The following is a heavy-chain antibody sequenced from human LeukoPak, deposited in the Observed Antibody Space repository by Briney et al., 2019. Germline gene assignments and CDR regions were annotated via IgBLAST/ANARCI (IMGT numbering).Heavy chain of an antibody. D-gene: IGHD3-16*01. CDR1: GYSISSGYY. J-gene: IGHJ3*02. CDR3: ARHAPGVGGAFDI. CDR2: IYHSGST. Sequence: PSETLSLTCAVSGYSISSGYYWGWIRQPPGKGLEWIGSIYHSGSTYYNPSLKSRVTISVDTSNNQFSLKLSSVTAADTAVYYCARHAPGVGGAFDIWGQGTMVTVSS. V-gene: IGHV4-38-2*01.